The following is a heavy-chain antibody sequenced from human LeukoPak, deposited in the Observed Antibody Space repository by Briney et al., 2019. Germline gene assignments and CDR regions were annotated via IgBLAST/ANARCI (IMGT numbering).Heavy chain of an antibody. D-gene: IGHD6-6*01. CDR1: GFTFSSYG. CDR2: ISYDGSNK. J-gene: IGHJ6*02. Sequence: GGSLRLFCAASGFTFSSYGMHWVRQAPGKGLEWVAVISYDGSNKYYADSVKGRFTTSRDNSKNTLYLQMNSLRAEDTAVYYCAKDFSSIAARRPDYYYYYGMDVWGQGTTVTVSS. V-gene: IGHV3-30*18. CDR3: AKDFSSIAARRPDYYYYYGMDV.